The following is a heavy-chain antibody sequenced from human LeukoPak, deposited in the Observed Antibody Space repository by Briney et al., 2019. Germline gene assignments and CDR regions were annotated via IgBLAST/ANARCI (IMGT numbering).Heavy chain of an antibody. CDR2: ISGSGGST. J-gene: IGHJ4*02. CDR3: AKELYGSGTLFDY. CDR1: EFTFSNYA. D-gene: IGHD3-10*01. Sequence: GGSLRLSCAASEFTFSNYAMSWVRQAPGKGLEWVSAISGSGGSTYYADSVKGRFTISRDNSKNTLYLQMNSLRAEDTAVYYCAKELYGSGTLFDYWGQGTLVTVSS. V-gene: IGHV3-23*01.